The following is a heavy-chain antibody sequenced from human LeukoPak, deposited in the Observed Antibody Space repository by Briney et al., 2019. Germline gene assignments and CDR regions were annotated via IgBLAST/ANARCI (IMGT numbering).Heavy chain of an antibody. CDR2: ISWNSGSI. V-gene: IGHV3-9*01. D-gene: IGHD3-10*01. CDR3: AKGGWFGELLHDAFDI. CDR1: GFTFDDYA. J-gene: IGHJ3*02. Sequence: SLRLSCAASGFTFDDYAMHWVRQAPGKGLEWVSGISWNSGSIGYADSVKGRFTISRDNAKNSLYLQMNSLRAEDTAVYYCAKGGWFGELLHDAFDIWGQGTMVTVSS.